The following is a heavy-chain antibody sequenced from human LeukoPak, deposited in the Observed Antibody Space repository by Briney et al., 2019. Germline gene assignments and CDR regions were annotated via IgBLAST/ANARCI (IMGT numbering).Heavy chain of an antibody. V-gene: IGHV3-21*01. CDR2: ISSSSSYI. Sequence: GGSLRLSCAASGFTFSSYSMNWVRQAPGKGLEWVSSISSSSSYIYYADSVKGRFTISRDNAKNSLYLQMNSLRAEDTAVYYCARDVGITARTEYFHHWGQGTLVTVSS. CDR3: ARDVGITARTEYFHH. J-gene: IGHJ1*01. CDR1: GFTFSSYS. D-gene: IGHD6-6*01.